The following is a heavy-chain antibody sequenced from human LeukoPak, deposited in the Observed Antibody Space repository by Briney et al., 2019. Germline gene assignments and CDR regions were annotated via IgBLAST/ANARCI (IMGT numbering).Heavy chain of an antibody. Sequence: GGSLRLSCAASGFTFSSYGMHWVRQAPGKGLEWVAFIRYDGSNKYYSDSVKGRFTISRDYSKNTLYLQMNSLRAEDTAVYYCAKDPGGVIAYYFDYWGQGTLVTVSS. CDR2: IRYDGSNK. J-gene: IGHJ4*02. D-gene: IGHD3-16*02. CDR1: GFTFSSYG. V-gene: IGHV3-30*02. CDR3: AKDPGGVIAYYFDY.